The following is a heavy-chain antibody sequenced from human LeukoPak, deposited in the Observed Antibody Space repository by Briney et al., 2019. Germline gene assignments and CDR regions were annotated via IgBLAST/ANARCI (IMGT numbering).Heavy chain of an antibody. CDR3: AIWTSGNY. V-gene: IGHV3-7*01. CDR1: GFTFTSYP. Sequence: GGFLRLSCAASGFTFTSYPMNWVRQAPGKGLEWVANLDPSGSQKRYVDSVKGRFIISKDNPGASLYLDMYSLRAEDTAIYCCAIWTSGNYWGQGTLVTVSS. CDR2: LDPSGSQK. J-gene: IGHJ4*02. D-gene: IGHD1-1*01.